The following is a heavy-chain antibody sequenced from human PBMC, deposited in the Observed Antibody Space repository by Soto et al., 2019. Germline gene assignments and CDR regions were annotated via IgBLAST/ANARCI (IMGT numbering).Heavy chain of an antibody. D-gene: IGHD1-26*01. CDR3: VTGAPRHGSRPMAH. J-gene: IGHJ4*02. CDR2: INFDGSTT. V-gene: IGHV3-74*01. Sequence: PGGSLRLSCEVSGLAFSTYWMHWVRQAPGKGLVWVARINFDGSTTTYADSVNGRFIISRDNAKNTLFVQMDSLRVDDTAVYYCVTGAPRHGSRPMAHWGQGTLVTVSS. CDR1: GLAFSTYW.